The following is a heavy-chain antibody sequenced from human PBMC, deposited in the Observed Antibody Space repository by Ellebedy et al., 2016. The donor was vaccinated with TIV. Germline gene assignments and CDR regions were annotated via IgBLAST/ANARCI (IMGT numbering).Heavy chain of an antibody. D-gene: IGHD7-27*01. J-gene: IGHJ4*02. Sequence: GESLKISCAASGFAFSHYVISWVRQAPGKGLEWVSGISGSGANTYYADSVRGRFTISRDNSKNTLSLQMNNLRAADTAIYYCAYPAVITGGFDYWGQGTLVTVSS. CDR1: GFAFSHYV. CDR3: AYPAVITGGFDY. CDR2: ISGSGANT. V-gene: IGHV3-23*01.